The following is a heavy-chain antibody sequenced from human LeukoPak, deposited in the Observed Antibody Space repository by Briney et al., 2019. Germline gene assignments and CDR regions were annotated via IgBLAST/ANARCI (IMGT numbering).Heavy chain of an antibody. CDR1: GGSFSGYY. CDR2: INHSGST. J-gene: IGHJ6*02. D-gene: IGHD2-2*02. Sequence: SETLSLTCAVYGGSFSGYYWSWIRQPPGKGLEWIGEINHSGSTNYNPSLKSRVTISVDTSKNQFSLKLSSVTAADTAVYYCARGGYPRYCSSTSCYKGYYYYGMDVWGQGTTVTVS. V-gene: IGHV4-34*01. CDR3: ARGGYPRYCSSTSCYKGYYYYGMDV.